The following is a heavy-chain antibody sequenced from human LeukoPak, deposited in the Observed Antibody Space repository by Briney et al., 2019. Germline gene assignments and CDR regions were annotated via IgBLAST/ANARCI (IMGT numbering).Heavy chain of an antibody. CDR3: ARHQGSNYGLDV. V-gene: IGHV5-51*01. CDR1: GYSFTNYW. D-gene: IGHD6-13*01. Sequence: GESLKIPCKGSGYSFTNYWIAWVRQMPGKGLEWMGITYPGDSDTRCSPSFQGQVTISADKSISTAYLQWSSLEASDTAMYYCARHQGSNYGLDVWGQGTTVTVSS. CDR2: TYPGDSDT. J-gene: IGHJ6*02.